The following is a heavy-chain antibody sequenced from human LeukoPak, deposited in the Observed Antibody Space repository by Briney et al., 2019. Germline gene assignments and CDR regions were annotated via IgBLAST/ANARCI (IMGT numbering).Heavy chain of an antibody. J-gene: IGHJ4*02. D-gene: IGHD3-9*01. V-gene: IGHV3-7*01. CDR3: AIHGYSELRYFDWSTNE. CDR1: GFTFSSHW. CDR2: IKEDGSEK. Sequence: PGGSLRLSCVVSGFTFSSHWMSWVRQAPGKGLEWVANIKEDGSEKYYVDSVKGRFTISRDNAKKSLYLQMDSLRAEDTAVYYCAIHGYSELRYFDWSTNEWGQGTLVTVSS.